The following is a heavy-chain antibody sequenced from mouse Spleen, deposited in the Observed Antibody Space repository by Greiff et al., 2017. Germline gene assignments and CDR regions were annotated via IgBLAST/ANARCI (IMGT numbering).Heavy chain of an antibody. CDR1: GYSFTGYY. D-gene: IGHD2-4*01. CDR3: ASVYYDPEAWFAY. Sequence: EVQLQQSGPELVKPGASVKISCKASGYSFTGYYMNWVKQSPEKSLEWIGEINPSTGGTTYNQKFKAKATLTVDKSSSTAYMQLKSLTSEDSAVYYCASVYYDPEAWFAYWGQGTLVTVSA. CDR2: INPSTGGT. V-gene: IGHV1-42*01. J-gene: IGHJ3*01.